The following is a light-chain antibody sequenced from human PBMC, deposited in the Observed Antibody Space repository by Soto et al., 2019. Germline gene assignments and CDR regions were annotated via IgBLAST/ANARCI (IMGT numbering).Light chain of an antibody. CDR3: SSYTSSSTLV. Sequence: QSALTQPASVSGSPGQSITISCTGTASDVGGYNYVSWYQQHPGKAPKLMIHAVSNRPSGISSRFSGSKSGNTASLTISGLQAEDEADYYCSSYTSSSTLVFGGGTKVTVL. J-gene: IGLJ3*02. CDR2: AVS. V-gene: IGLV2-14*01. CDR1: ASDVGGYNY.